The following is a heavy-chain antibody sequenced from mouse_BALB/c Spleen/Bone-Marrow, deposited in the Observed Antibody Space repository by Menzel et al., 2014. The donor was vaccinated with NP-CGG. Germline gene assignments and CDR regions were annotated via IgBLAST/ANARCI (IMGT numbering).Heavy chain of an antibody. J-gene: IGHJ2*01. Sequence: QLQLKQSGAELVRPGVSVKISCKGSGYTFTDYAVHWVKQSHAKSLEWIGVISTYYGDATYNQKLKGKATMTVDKSSSTAYMELARLTSEDSAIYYCARDLDYWGQGTTLTVSS. CDR1: GYTFTDYA. CDR3: ARDLDY. V-gene: IGHV1S137*01. CDR2: ISTYYGDA.